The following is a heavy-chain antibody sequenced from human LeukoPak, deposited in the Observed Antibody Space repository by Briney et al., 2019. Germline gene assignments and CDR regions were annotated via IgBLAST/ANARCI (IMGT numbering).Heavy chain of an antibody. CDR3: ARDDWQQLVRGGVDY. J-gene: IGHJ4*02. Sequence: GGSLRLSCAASGFTFSSYGMHWVRQAPGKGLEWVAVIWYDGSNKYYADSVKGRFTISRDNSKNTLYLQMNSLRAEDTAVYYCARDDWQQLVRGGVDYWGQGTLVTVSS. CDR2: IWYDGSNK. D-gene: IGHD6-13*01. CDR1: GFTFSSYG. V-gene: IGHV3-33*01.